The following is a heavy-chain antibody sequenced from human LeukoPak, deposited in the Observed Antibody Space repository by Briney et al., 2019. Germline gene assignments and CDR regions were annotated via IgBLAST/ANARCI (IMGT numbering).Heavy chain of an antibody. CDR2: IYTSGST. J-gene: IGHJ4*02. CDR3: VRGGPENGNWRYYFDF. CDR1: GSISGYY. Sequence: SETLSLTCTVSGSISGYYWSWIRQPPGKGLEWIGYIYTSGSTNYNPSLESRVTISVDMSKNQFSLKMTSVTAADTAVYYCVRGGPENGNWRYYFDFWGQGTLVSVSS. D-gene: IGHD1-1*01. V-gene: IGHV4-4*09.